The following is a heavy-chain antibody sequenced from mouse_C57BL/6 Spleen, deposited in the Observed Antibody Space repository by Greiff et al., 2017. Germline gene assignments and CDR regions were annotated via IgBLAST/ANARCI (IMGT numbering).Heavy chain of an antibody. Sequence: QVQLQQSGAERAGPGASGKRSCRASGTPLTSKTLHWENQRPGQGWEWIGYINPSSGYTKYNQKFKDKATLTADKSSSTAYMQLSSLTSEDSAVYYCAVITTYYFDYWGQGTTLTVSS. V-gene: IGHV1-4*01. CDR1: GTPLTSKT. CDR3: AVITTYYFDY. J-gene: IGHJ2*01. CDR2: INPSSGYT. D-gene: IGHD1-1*01.